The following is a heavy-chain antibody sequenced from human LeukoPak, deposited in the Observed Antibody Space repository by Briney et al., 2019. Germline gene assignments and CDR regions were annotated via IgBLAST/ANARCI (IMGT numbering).Heavy chain of an antibody. D-gene: IGHD6-13*01. Sequence: GGSLRLSCAASGFPFSSYWMTWVRQAPGKGPEWVASIKQDGTETYYVDSVTGRFTISRANAKNSLFLQMNSLRAEDTAVHYCARMSSSSWYVCDYWGQGTLVTVSS. V-gene: IGHV3-7*01. CDR3: ARMSSSSWYVCDY. CDR2: IKQDGTET. J-gene: IGHJ4*02. CDR1: GFPFSSYW.